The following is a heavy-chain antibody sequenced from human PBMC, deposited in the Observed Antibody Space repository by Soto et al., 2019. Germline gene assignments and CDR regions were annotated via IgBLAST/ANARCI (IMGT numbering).Heavy chain of an antibody. CDR3: ARADDSGDPIDY. D-gene: IGHD4-17*01. J-gene: IGHJ4*02. V-gene: IGHV4-30-4*01. CDR1: GGSISSGDYY. CDR2: IYYSGST. Sequence: QVQLQESGPGLVKPSQTLSLTCTVSGGSISSGDYYWSWIRQPPGRGLEWIGYIYYSGSTYYNPSLXRXXTISVDTSKNHFSLKLSSVTAADTAVYYCARADDSGDPIDYWGQGTLVTVSS.